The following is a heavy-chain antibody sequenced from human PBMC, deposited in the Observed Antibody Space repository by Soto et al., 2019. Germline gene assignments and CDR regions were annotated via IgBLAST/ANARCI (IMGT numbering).Heavy chain of an antibody. V-gene: IGHV4-30-4*01. D-gene: IGHD3-10*01. CDR2: IYYSGST. Sequence: PSETLSLTCTVSGGSISSGDYYWSWIRQPPGKGLEWIGYIYYSGSTYYNPSLKSRVTISVDTSKNQFSLKLSSVTAADTAVYYCATKRRGPDASFDYWGQGTLVTVSS. CDR3: ATKRRGPDASFDY. J-gene: IGHJ4*02. CDR1: GGSISSGDYY.